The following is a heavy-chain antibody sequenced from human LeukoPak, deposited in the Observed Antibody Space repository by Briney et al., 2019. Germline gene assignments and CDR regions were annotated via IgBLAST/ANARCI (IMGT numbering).Heavy chain of an antibody. Sequence: CETLSLTCTVSGGSISSNFWSWIRQPAGKGLEWVGRIYTSGTTSYNDDLKSRVTMSVDTSKNQFSLKLSSVTAADTAVYYCARGRGSGIDFWGQGTLVTVSS. J-gene: IGHJ4*01. CDR3: ARGRGSGIDF. V-gene: IGHV4-4*07. CDR1: GGSISSNF. D-gene: IGHD3-10*01. CDR2: IYTSGTT.